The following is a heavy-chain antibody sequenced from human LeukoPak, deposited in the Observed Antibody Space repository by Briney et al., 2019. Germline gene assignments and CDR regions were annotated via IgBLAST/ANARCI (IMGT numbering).Heavy chain of an antibody. Sequence: PGRSLRLSCAVSGFTFDNYAMHWVRQAPGKGLEWVAVIWHDATKTYYVDSVKGRFTISRDNSKNTLYLQMTRLRAEDTAVYYCARTMFDFWSARYPLAFNYWGQGTPVTVSS. CDR1: GFTFDNYA. CDR3: ARTMFDFWSARYPLAFNY. D-gene: IGHD3-3*01. CDR2: IWHDATKT. J-gene: IGHJ4*02. V-gene: IGHV3-30*04.